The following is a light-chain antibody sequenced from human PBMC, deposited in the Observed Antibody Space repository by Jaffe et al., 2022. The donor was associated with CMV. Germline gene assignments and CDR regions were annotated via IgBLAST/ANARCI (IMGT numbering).Light chain of an antibody. Sequence: QSVLTQPPSASGTPGQRVTISCSGSSSSIGTNTVNWYQQLPGTAPKLLIYSSNQRPSGVPDRFSGSKSGTSASLAISGLQSEDEAVYYCAAWDGSLNYVLFGGGTKLTVL. CDR3: AAWDGSLNYVL. CDR1: SSSIGTNT. V-gene: IGLV1-44*01. CDR2: SSN. J-gene: IGLJ2*01.